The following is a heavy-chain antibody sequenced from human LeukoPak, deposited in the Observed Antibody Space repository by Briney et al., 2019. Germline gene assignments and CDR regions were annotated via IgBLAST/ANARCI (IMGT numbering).Heavy chain of an antibody. D-gene: IGHD5-18*01. CDR2: IIPIFGTA. Sequence: GSSVKVSCKASGGTFSSYAISWVRQAPGQGLEWMGGIIPIFGTANYAQKFQGRVTITTDESTSTAYMERSSLRSEDTAVYYCARDGYSYGFDYWGQGTLVPVSS. V-gene: IGHV1-69*05. CDR1: GGTFSSYA. CDR3: ARDGYSYGFDY. J-gene: IGHJ4*02.